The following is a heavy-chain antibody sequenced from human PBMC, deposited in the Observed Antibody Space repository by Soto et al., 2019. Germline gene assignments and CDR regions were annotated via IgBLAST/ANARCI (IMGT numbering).Heavy chain of an antibody. D-gene: IGHD1-26*01. J-gene: IGHJ3*02. CDR3: AREGGGGSYYVHAFDI. CDR2: IKQDGSEK. V-gene: IGHV3-7*05. Sequence: GGSLRLSCAASGFTFSSYWMSWVRQAPGKGLEWVANIKQDGSEKYYVDSVKGRFTISRDNAKNSLYLQMNSLRAEDTAVYYCAREGGGGSYYVHAFDIWGQETMVTVSS. CDR1: GFTFSSYW.